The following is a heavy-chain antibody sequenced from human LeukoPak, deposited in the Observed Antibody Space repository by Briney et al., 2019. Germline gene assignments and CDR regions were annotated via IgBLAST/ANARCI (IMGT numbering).Heavy chain of an antibody. CDR3: ARARPLYYYGSGSSPFDP. CDR2: MNPNSGNT. CDR1: GYTFTSYD. V-gene: IGHV1-8*01. D-gene: IGHD3-10*01. J-gene: IGHJ5*02. Sequence: ASVKVSCKASGYTFTSYDINWVRQATGQGLEWMGWMNPNSGNTGYAQKFRGRVTMTRNTSISTAYMELSSLRSEDTAVYYCARARPLYYYGSGSSPFDPWGQGTLVTVSS.